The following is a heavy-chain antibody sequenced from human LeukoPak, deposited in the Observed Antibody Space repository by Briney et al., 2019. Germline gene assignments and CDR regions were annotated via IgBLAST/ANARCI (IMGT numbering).Heavy chain of an antibody. J-gene: IGHJ5*02. V-gene: IGHV4-61*01. D-gene: IGHD3-16*01. CDR1: GGSVGSGSYY. CDR2: IYYSGST. CDR3: ARGGRFMITFGGHWFDP. Sequence: SETLSLTCTVSGGSVGSGSYYWSWIRQPPGKGLEWIGYIYYSGSTNYNPSLKSRVTISVDTSKNQFSLKLSSVTAADSAVYYCARGGRFMITFGGHWFDPWGQGTLVTVSS.